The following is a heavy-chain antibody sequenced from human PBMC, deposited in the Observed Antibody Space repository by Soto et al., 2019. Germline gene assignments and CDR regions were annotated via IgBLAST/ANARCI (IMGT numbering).Heavy chain of an antibody. V-gene: IGHV4-39*01. Sequence: QLQLQESGPGLVKPSETLSLTCTVSGGSISSSSYYWGWIRQPPGKGLEWIGSIYYSGSTYYNPSLKSRVTVSVDTAKNQFSLKLSSVTAADTAVYYCARQGLGGYSYGYRTVSGSYYYYMDVWGKGTTVTVSS. J-gene: IGHJ6*03. CDR2: IYYSGST. CDR1: GGSISSSSYY. CDR3: ARQGLGGYSYGYRTVSGSYYYYMDV. D-gene: IGHD5-18*01.